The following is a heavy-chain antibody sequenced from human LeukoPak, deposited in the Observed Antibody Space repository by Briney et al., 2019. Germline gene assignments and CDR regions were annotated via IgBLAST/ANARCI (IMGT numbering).Heavy chain of an antibody. Sequence: PSETLSLTCVVSGGSLSGFFWSWIREPAGKGLQWIGRIYGSGATNYSPSLQSRVTMSVATSRNQFSLNLTSVTAADTAVYYCVKDQSTTLTKSWFDPWGQGTLVTVSS. CDR1: GGSLSGFF. CDR3: VKDQSTTLTKSWFDP. J-gene: IGHJ5*02. CDR2: IYGSGAT. D-gene: IGHD4-17*01. V-gene: IGHV4-4*07.